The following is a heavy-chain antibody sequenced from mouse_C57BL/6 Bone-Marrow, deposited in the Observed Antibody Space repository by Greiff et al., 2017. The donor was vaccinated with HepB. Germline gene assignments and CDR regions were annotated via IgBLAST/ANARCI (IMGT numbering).Heavy chain of an antibody. D-gene: IGHD2-3*01. CDR1: GYTFTSYW. Sequence: QVQLQQSGAELAKPGASVKLSCKASGYTFTSYWMHWVKQRPGQGLEWIGYINPSSGYTKYNQKFKDKATVTADKSSSTAYMQLSSLTYEDSAVYYCARDGYPWFAYWGQGTLVTVSA. CDR3: ARDGYPWFAY. V-gene: IGHV1-7*01. J-gene: IGHJ3*01. CDR2: INPSSGYT.